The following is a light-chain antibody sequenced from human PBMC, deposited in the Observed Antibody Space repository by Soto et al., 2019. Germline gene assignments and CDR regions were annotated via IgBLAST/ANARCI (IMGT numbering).Light chain of an antibody. J-gene: IGKJ1*01. Sequence: DIQTTQSPSTLSASVGDRVTITCRASQSISSWLAWYQQKPGTAPKLLIYKASTLQTGVPSRFSGSGSGTEFTLTISSLQPDDFATYYCQQYNDNWTFGQGTKVEIK. CDR3: QQYNDNWT. V-gene: IGKV1-5*03. CDR1: QSISSW. CDR2: KAS.